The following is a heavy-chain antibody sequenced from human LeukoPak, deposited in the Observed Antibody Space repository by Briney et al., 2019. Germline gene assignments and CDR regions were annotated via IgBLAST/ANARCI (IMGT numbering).Heavy chain of an antibody. J-gene: IGHJ4*02. CDR3: ARRVRDGYNFDY. CDR1: GGSISSYY. Sequence: SETLFLTCTVSGGSISSYYWSWIRQPPGKGLEWIGYIYYSGSTNYNPSLKSRVTISVDTPKNQFSLKLSSVTAADTAVYYCARRVRDGYNFDYWGQGTLVTVSS. V-gene: IGHV4-59*08. D-gene: IGHD5-24*01. CDR2: IYYSGST.